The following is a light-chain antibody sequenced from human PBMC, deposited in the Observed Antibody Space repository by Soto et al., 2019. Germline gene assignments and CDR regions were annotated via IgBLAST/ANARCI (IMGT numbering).Light chain of an antibody. CDR2: EVS. Sequence: QSVLTQPASVSGSPGQSIIISCTGTSSDVGGYNYVSWYQQHPGKAPKLMIYEVSNRPSGVSNRFSGSKSGNTASLTISGLQAEDEADYYCTSYTNSIIPHDVVGTGTKVTVL. J-gene: IGLJ1*01. CDR3: TSYTNSIIPHDV. CDR1: SSDVGGYNY. V-gene: IGLV2-14*01.